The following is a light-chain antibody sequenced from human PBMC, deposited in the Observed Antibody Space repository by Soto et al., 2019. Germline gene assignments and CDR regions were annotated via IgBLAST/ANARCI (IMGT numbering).Light chain of an antibody. CDR3: QQYNSYSRT. CDR2: KAS. Sequence: DIQMTQSPSTLSASVGDRVTITCRASQSISSWLAWYQQKPGKAPKLLIYKASSLESGVPSRFSGSGSGPECNLTISILQPDDFATYYFQQYNSYSRTFGQGTKVEIK. J-gene: IGKJ1*01. CDR1: QSISSW. V-gene: IGKV1-5*03.